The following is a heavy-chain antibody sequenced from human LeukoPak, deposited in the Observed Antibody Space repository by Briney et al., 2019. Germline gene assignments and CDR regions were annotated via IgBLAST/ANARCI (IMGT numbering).Heavy chain of an antibody. CDR2: IYYRRST. Sequence: SETLSLTCTVSGGSITSYYWSWIRQPPGKGLEWIGYIYYRRSTSYNPSLKSRVTISVDASKNQFSLKLSSVTAADTAVYYCARVPATIRHNWFDPWGQGTLVTVSS. CDR1: GGSITSYY. D-gene: IGHD2-2*01. J-gene: IGHJ5*02. V-gene: IGHV4-59*01. CDR3: ARVPATIRHNWFDP.